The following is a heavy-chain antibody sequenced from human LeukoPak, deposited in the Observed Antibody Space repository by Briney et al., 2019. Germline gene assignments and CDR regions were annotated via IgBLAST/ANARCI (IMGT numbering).Heavy chain of an antibody. CDR3: ARDPYGSNAFDI. D-gene: IGHD4-17*01. Sequence: SETLSLTCIVSGGSISSYYWSWLRQPPGKGLEGIGYIYYSGSTNYDPSLKSRVTISIDTSKNRFSLRLTSVTAADTAVYYCARDPYGSNAFDIWGQGTVVTVSS. J-gene: IGHJ3*02. CDR2: IYYSGST. V-gene: IGHV4-59*01. CDR1: GGSISSYY.